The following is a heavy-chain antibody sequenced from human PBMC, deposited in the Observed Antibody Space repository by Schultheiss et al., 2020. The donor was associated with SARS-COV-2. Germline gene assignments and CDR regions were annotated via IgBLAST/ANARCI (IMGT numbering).Heavy chain of an antibody. CDR1: GFTFSDYY. CDR2: ISPTGGTI. V-gene: IGHV3-11*01. J-gene: IGHJ5*02. CDR3: ARDRPLLDP. Sequence: GESLKISCAASGFTFSDYYMIWIRQTPEKGLNWVSYISPTGGTIFYADSVQGRFTISRDNAKNSLYLQMDSLRAEDTAVYYCARDRPLLDPWGQGILVTVSS.